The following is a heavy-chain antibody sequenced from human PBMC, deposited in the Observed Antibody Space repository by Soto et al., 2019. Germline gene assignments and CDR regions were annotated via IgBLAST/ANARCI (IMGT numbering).Heavy chain of an antibody. CDR1: GFTFSSYG. CDR2: ISYDGSNK. Sequence: GGSLRLSCAASGFTFSSYGMHWVRQAPGKGLEWVAVISYDGSNKYYADSVKGRFTISRDNSKNTLYLQMNSLRAADTAVYYCARVSENCSGGSCYHYYYGMDVWGQGTTVTVSS. J-gene: IGHJ6*02. CDR3: ARVSENCSGGSCYHYYYGMDV. V-gene: IGHV3-30*03. D-gene: IGHD2-15*01.